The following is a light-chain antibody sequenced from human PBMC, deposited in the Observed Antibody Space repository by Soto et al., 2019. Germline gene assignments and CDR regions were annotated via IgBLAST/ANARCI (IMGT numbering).Light chain of an antibody. CDR1: QSVSSSY. CDR2: GAS. V-gene: IGKV3D-15*01. CDR3: QQYNNWPPIT. Sequence: EIRLTQSPCTLSLSPGERATLSCRASQSVSSSYLAWYQQKPGQAPRLLIYGASSRATGIPARFSGSGSGTEFTLTISSLQSEDFAVYYCQQYNNWPPITFGQGTRLEI. J-gene: IGKJ5*01.